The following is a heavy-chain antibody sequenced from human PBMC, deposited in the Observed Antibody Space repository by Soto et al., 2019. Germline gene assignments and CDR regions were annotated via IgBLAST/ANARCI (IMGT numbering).Heavy chain of an antibody. J-gene: IGHJ5*02. D-gene: IGHD2-2*01. V-gene: IGHV4-39*01. CDR3: VSRKREENCSSNSCYLTS. Sequence: QSQLQESGPGLVKPSESLSLTCTVSGGSISGSPYYWGWIRQPPGKGLEWIATISYSGNTYYNPSLKSRLFISLETSKNQFSLKLSSVTAADTAVYYCVSRKREENCSSNSCYLTSWGQGTLVTVSS. CDR2: ISYSGNT. CDR1: GGSISGSPYY.